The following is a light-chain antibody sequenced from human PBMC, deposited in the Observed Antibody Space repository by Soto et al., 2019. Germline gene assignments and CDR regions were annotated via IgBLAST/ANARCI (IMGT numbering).Light chain of an antibody. CDR2: KAS. CDR3: HQYKTYWT. V-gene: IGKV1-5*03. CDR1: QSVSSR. J-gene: IGKJ1*01. Sequence: DIQITQSPSTLSASVGDRVTITCRASQSVSSRLAWYQQKPGKAPKLLIYKASSLHSGVPSRFSGSGSGTEFTLTISXLQPDDFATYYCHQYKTYWTFGHGTKVDIK.